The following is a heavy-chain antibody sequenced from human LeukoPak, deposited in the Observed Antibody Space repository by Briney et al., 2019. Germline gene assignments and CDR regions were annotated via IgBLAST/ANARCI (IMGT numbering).Heavy chain of an antibody. J-gene: IGHJ1*01. Sequence: ASAKVSCKASGGTFSSYAISWVRQAPGQGLEWMGGIIPIFGTANYAQKFQGRVTITADESTSTAYMELSSLRSEDTAVYYCARTRPQYCSGGSCYLAEYFQHWGQGTLVTVSS. CDR2: IIPIFGTA. V-gene: IGHV1-69*13. CDR3: ARTRPQYCSGGSCYLAEYFQH. CDR1: GGTFSSYA. D-gene: IGHD2-15*01.